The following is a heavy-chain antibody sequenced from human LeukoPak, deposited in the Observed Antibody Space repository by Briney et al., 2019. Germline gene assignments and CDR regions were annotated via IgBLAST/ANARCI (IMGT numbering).Heavy chain of an antibody. CDR3: ARVPNYYDSSGYQAFDI. D-gene: IGHD3-22*01. V-gene: IGHV3-7*01. J-gene: IGHJ3*02. CDR2: IKQDGSEK. Sequence: HPGGSLRLSCAASGFTFSSYWMSWVRQAPGKGLEWVANIKQDGSEKYYVDSVKGRFTISRDNAKNSLYLQMNSLRAEDTAVYYCARVPNYYDSSGYQAFDIWGQGTMVTVSS. CDR1: GFTFSSYW.